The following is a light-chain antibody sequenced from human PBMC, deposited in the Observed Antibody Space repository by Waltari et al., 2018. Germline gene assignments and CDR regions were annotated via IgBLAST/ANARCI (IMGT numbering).Light chain of an antibody. CDR2: EGY. V-gene: IGLV2-23*01. CDR1: SSDVGSYKF. CDR3: CSYAGLNIWL. J-gene: IGLJ3*02. Sequence: QSALTQPASVSGSPGQAITISCTGISSDVGSYKFVSLYPQHPCKAPKHMIYEGYKRPSGVSNRFSCSKSGNTASRTITGLQAEDEADYYCCSYAGLNIWLFGGGTKLTVL.